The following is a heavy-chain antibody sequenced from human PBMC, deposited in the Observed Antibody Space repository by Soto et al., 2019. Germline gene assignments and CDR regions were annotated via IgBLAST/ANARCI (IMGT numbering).Heavy chain of an antibody. CDR3: ACWIQLAY. D-gene: IGHD5-18*01. CDR1: GFTFSSYA. V-gene: IGHV3-64*01. J-gene: IGHJ4*02. CDR2: ISSNGGST. Sequence: GGSLRLSCAASGFTFSSYAMHWVRQAPGKGLEYVSAISSNGGSTYYANSVKGRFTISRDNSKNTLYLQMGSLRAEDMAVYYCACWIQLAYWGQGTLVTVSS.